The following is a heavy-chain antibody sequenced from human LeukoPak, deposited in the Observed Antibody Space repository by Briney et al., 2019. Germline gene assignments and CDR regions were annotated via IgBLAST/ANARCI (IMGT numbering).Heavy chain of an antibody. CDR1: GYTFTGYY. Sequence: GASVKVSCKASGYTFTGYYMHWVRQAPGQGLEWMGWINPNSDGTNYAQKFQGRVTMTRDTSISTAYMELSRLRSDDTAVYYCARAEYYYDSSGYYFPFDYWGQGTLVTVPS. CDR3: ARAEYYYDSSGYYFPFDY. V-gene: IGHV1-2*02. J-gene: IGHJ4*02. D-gene: IGHD3-22*01. CDR2: INPNSDGT.